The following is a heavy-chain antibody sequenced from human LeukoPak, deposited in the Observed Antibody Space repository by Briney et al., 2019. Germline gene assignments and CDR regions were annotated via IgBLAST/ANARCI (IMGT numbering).Heavy chain of an antibody. Sequence: PTASVKVSCKASGSTFSDYYIHWVRQAPGQGLEWIGWINLNSGGTKFAPKFQGRVTMTGGTSTSTAHLELATLRSDDTAIYYCATHEGPLSYYYMASWGKGTTVTVSS. V-gene: IGHV1-2*02. CDR2: INLNSGGT. J-gene: IGHJ6*03. CDR1: GSTFSDYY. CDR3: ATHEGPLSYYYMAS.